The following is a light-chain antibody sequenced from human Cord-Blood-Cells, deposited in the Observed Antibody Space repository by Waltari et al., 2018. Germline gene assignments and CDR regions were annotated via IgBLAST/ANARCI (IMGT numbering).Light chain of an antibody. CDR3: CSYAGSSTSWV. CDR1: SSDVGSYNL. Sequence: QSALTQPASVSGSPGQSITISCTGTSSDVGSYNLVSWYQQHPGKAPKLMLYEGSKRPSGVSSRFAGSKSGNTASLTISGLQAEDEADYYCCSYAGSSTSWVFGGGTKLTVL. V-gene: IGLV2-23*01. J-gene: IGLJ3*02. CDR2: EGS.